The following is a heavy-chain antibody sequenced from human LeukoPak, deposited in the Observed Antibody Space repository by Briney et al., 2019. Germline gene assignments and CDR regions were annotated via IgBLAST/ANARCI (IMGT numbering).Heavy chain of an antibody. J-gene: IGHJ4*02. CDR2: INHSGST. CDR1: GGSFNGFY. Sequence: SETLSLTCAVYGGSFNGFYWSWIRQPPGKGLEWIGEINHSGSTNYNPSLKSRVTISVDTSKNQFSLKLSSVTAADTAVYYCARGNPDTAVVFDYWGQGTLVTVSS. V-gene: IGHV4-34*01. CDR3: ARGNPDTAVVFDY. D-gene: IGHD5-18*01.